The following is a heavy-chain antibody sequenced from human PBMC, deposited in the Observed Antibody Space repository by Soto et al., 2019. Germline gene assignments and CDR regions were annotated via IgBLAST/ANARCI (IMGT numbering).Heavy chain of an antibody. D-gene: IGHD6-13*01. V-gene: IGHV4-59*01. CDR1: GGSISSNY. Sequence: PSETLSLTCTVSGGSISSNYWTWIRQPPGKGLEWIWYVYNSGSTNYNPSLKSRVTISEDTSKSQFSLKVNSMTAADTAVYYCARYRREAVAGYTLDNWGQGILVTVSS. CDR2: VYNSGST. J-gene: IGHJ4*02. CDR3: ARYRREAVAGYTLDN.